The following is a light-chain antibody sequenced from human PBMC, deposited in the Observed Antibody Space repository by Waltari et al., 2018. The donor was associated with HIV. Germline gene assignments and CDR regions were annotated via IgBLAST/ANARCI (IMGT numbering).Light chain of an antibody. CDR3: QVWDTSGDPWV. Sequence: SYVLTQPPSVSVAPGQTARITCGGNNIGSKSVHWYQQKPGQSPVLVVYEDTDRPSVIPGRFSGSNSGNTATLTISRVEAGDEGDYYCQVWDTSGDPWVCGGGTKLTVL. CDR1: NIGSKS. J-gene: IGLJ3*02. V-gene: IGLV3-21*02. CDR2: EDT.